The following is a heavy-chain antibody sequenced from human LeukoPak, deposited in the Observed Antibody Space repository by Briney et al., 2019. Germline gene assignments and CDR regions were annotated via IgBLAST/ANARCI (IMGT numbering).Heavy chain of an antibody. Sequence: PSQTLSLTCTVSGGSISSGDYYWSWIRQPPGKGLEWIGYIYYSGSTYYNPSLKSRVTISVDTSKNQFSLKLSSVTAADTAVYYCARDRGGPYVGYSYGWAYYYGMDVWGQGTTVTVSS. CDR3: ARDRGGPYVGYSYGWAYYYGMDV. J-gene: IGHJ6*02. V-gene: IGHV4-30-4*01. D-gene: IGHD5-18*01. CDR1: GGSISSGDYY. CDR2: IYYSGST.